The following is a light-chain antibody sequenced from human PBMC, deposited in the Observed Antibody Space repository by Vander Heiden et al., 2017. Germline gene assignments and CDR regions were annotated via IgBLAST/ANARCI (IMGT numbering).Light chain of an antibody. CDR2: EVS. V-gene: IGLV2-8*01. CDR1: SSDVGGYNY. Sequence: QSALTQPPSASGSPGQSVTISCTGTSSDVGGYNYVSWYQQPPGKAPKLMIYEVSKRPSGVPDRFSGSKSGNTASLTVSGLQAEEEADYYCSSYAGSNNYVFGTGTKVTVL. CDR3: SSYAGSNNYV. J-gene: IGLJ1*01.